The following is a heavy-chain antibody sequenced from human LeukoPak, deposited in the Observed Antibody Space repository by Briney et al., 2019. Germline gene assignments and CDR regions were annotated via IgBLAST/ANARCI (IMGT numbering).Heavy chain of an antibody. CDR2: IYYSGST. CDR1: GGSISNYY. Sequence: SETLSLTCTVSGGSISNYYWSWIRQPPGKRLEWIGYIYYSGSTNYNPSLKSRVTISVDTSKNHFSLKLSSVTAADTAVYYCARITMAGNYYYYMDVWGKGTTVTVSS. V-gene: IGHV4-59*01. CDR3: ARITMAGNYYYYMDV. J-gene: IGHJ6*03. D-gene: IGHD6-19*01.